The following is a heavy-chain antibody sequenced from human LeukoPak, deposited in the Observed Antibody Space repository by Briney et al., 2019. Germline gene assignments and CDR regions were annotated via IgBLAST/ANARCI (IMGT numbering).Heavy chain of an antibody. Sequence: SETLSLTCTVSGGSISSGSYYWSWIRQPAGKGLEWIGRIYYSGSTYYNPSLKSRVTIPVDTSKNQFSLKLSSVTAADTAVYYCASRVGYYDSSGYWSRAIDYWGQGTLVTVSS. V-gene: IGHV4-39*01. CDR1: GGSISSGSYY. D-gene: IGHD3-22*01. J-gene: IGHJ4*02. CDR3: ASRVGYYDSSGYWSRAIDY. CDR2: IYYSGST.